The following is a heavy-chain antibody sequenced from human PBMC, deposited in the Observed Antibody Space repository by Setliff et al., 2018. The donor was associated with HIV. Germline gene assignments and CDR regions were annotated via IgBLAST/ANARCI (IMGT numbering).Heavy chain of an antibody. J-gene: IGHJ6*03. Sequence: PSQTLSLTCAISGDSVSSNSAAWNWIRQSPSRGLEWLGRTYYKSKWYNDYAVSVKSRITINPDTSKNQFSLQLSSVTPEDTAVYYCACGAVAATGHYYYYYMDVWGKGTTVTVS. CDR3: ACGAVAATGHYYYYYMDV. V-gene: IGHV6-1*01. D-gene: IGHD6-19*01. CDR1: GDSVSSNSAA. CDR2: TYYKSKWYN.